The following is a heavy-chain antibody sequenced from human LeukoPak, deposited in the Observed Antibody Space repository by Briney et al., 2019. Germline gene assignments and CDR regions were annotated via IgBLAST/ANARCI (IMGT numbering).Heavy chain of an antibody. V-gene: IGHV3-30*03. Sequence: PGGSLRLSCAASGFTFSSYGMHWVRQAPGKGLEWVALISFHGSDTYYADSVEGRFTISRDNSKNTLYLQMNSLRAEDTAVYYCARGPYNYGDNWFDPWGQGTLVTVSS. CDR2: ISFHGSDT. CDR3: ARGPYNYGDNWFDP. D-gene: IGHD5-18*01. J-gene: IGHJ5*02. CDR1: GFTFSSYG.